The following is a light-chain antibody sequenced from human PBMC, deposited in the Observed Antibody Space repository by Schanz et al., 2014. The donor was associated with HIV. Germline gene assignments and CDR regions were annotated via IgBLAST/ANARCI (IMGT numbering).Light chain of an antibody. CDR2: DVT. Sequence: QSALTQPASVSGSPGQSITISCTGTSADVGAYNFVSWYQQHPGKAPKVIIYDVTERPSGVPDRLSGSKSGNTASLTISGLQAEDEADYYCSSYTDSYKTGGTLEVFGSGTKLTVL. J-gene: IGLJ2*01. CDR3: SSYTDSYKTGGTLEV. CDR1: SADVGAYNF. V-gene: IGLV2-14*03.